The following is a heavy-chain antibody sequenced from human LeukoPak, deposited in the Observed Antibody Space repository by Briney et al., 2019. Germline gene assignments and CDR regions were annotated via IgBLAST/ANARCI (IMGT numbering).Heavy chain of an antibody. CDR1: GFSFSGFA. Sequence: PGGSLRLSCAASGFSFSGFAMHWVRQAPGKGLEWVAVVSSDGGNQHYADSMKGRFTISRDNSKNTLYLQMNSLRAEDTAVYYCAKGGYYGSGSYGSIDYWGQGTLVTVSS. J-gene: IGHJ4*02. CDR3: AKGGYYGSGSYGSIDY. CDR2: VSSDGGNQ. D-gene: IGHD3-10*01. V-gene: IGHV3-30-3*01.